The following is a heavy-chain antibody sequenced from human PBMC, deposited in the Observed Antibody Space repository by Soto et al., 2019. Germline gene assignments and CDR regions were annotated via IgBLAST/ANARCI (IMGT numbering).Heavy chain of an antibody. CDR3: ARDWADYYDNSGYWKN. CDR1: ECKSGDFY. Sequence: HSCGVAECKSGDFYVSWISKNPGKGLEWVSYISSSGSAIYYADSVKGRFTISRDNAKNSLYLQMNNLRAEDTAVYYCARDWADYYDNSGYWKNWGQGTLVTVSS. V-gene: IGHV3-11*01. J-gene: IGHJ4*02. D-gene: IGHD3-22*01. CDR2: ISSSGSAI.